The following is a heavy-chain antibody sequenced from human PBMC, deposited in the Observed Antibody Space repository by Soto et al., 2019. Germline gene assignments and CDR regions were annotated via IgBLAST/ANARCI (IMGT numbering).Heavy chain of an antibody. CDR3: GYLPDYYYGMDV. V-gene: IGHV1-69*12. D-gene: IGHD2-15*01. CDR1: GGTFSSYA. CDR2: IIPIFGTA. J-gene: IGHJ6*02. Sequence: QVQLVQSGAEVKKPGSSVKVSCKASGGTFSSYAISWVRQAPGQGFEWMGGIIPIFGTANYAQKFQGRVTITADESTSTDYMELSSLRSEDTAVYYCGYLPDYYYGMDVWGQGTTVTVSS.